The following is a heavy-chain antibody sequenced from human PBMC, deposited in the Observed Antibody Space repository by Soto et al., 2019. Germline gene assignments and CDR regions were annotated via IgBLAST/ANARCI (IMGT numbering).Heavy chain of an antibody. Sequence: GASVKVSCKAPGGTFKNSGISWVRQAPGQGLEWMGGIIPVFGTTNYAQKSQGRLTITADGFTSTVYMELSRLRYEDTAVYYCARENGVAVATILYYFDYWGPGTLVTVSS. D-gene: IGHD5-12*01. CDR2: IIPVFGTT. CDR3: ARENGVAVATILYYFDY. V-gene: IGHV1-69*13. CDR1: GGTFKNSG. J-gene: IGHJ4*02.